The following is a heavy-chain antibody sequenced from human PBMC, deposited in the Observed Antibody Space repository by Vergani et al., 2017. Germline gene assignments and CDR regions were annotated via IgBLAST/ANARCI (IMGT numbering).Heavy chain of an antibody. CDR3: AREAXCSSTSCYTGWMRYFDY. CDR1: GGTFSSYA. Sequence: QVQLVQSGAEVKKPGSSVKVSRKASGGTFSSYAISWVRQAPGQGLEWMGGIIPIFGTSNYAQKFQGRVTITADESTSTAYMELSSLRSEDTAVYYCAREAXCSSTSCYTGWMRYFDYWGQGTLVTVSS. CDR2: IIPIFGTS. V-gene: IGHV1-69*01. J-gene: IGHJ4*02. D-gene: IGHD2-2*02.